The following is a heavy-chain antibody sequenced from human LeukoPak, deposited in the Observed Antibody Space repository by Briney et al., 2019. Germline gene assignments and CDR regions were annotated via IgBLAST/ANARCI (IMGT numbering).Heavy chain of an antibody. CDR2: IIPLFNTV. J-gene: IGHJ4*02. V-gene: IGHV1-69*13. D-gene: IGHD5-18*01. CDR1: GCTFNSYA. CDR3: ARGIKLWFYFDS. Sequence: ASVKVSCKASGCTFNSYAITWVRQAPGQGLEWMGGIIPLFNTVNYAQKFQGRVTITADESTTTAYMELSSLRSEDTAVYYCARGIKLWFYFDSWGQGTLVTVSS.